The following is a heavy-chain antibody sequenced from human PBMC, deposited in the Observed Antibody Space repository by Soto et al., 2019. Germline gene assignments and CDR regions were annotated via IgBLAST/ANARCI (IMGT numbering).Heavy chain of an antibody. J-gene: IGHJ4*02. V-gene: IGHV4-34*01. CDR1: GGSFSGYS. Sequence: QVQLQQWGAGLLKPSETLSLTCAVYGGSFSGYSWTWIRQSPGKGLEWIGQINHSGSTTYNPSLKSQVTISLATSQNQFSLELSSVTAADTAVYYCARGLFSENYYSGGWYYFDYWGQGTLVTVSS. D-gene: IGHD1-26*01. CDR3: ARGLFSENYYSGGWYYFDY. CDR2: INHSGST.